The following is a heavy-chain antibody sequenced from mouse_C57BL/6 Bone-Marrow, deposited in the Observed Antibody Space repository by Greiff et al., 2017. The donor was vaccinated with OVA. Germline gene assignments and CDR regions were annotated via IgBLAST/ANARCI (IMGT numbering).Heavy chain of an antibody. J-gene: IGHJ1*03. CDR3: AREGMVTTYFDV. Sequence: EVKVVESEGGLVQPGSSMKLSCTASGFTFSDYYMAWVRQVPEKGLEWVANINYDGSSTYYLDSLKSRFIISRDNAKNILYLQMSSLKSEDTATYYCAREGMVTTYFDVWGTGTTVTVSS. V-gene: IGHV5-16*01. D-gene: IGHD2-2*01. CDR1: GFTFSDYY. CDR2: INYDGSST.